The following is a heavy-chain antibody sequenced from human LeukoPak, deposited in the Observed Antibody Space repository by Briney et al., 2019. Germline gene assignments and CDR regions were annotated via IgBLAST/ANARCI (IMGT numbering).Heavy chain of an antibody. D-gene: IGHD3-16*01. CDR2: ISSSSSTI. Sequence: GGSLRLSCAASGFTFSDYYMSWIRQAPGKGLEWISYISSSSSTIHYADSVKGRVTISRDNAKNTVYLQMNSLRAEDRAVYYCAKDSAWGLYDDGGQGTLVTVS. CDR3: AKDSAWGLYDD. J-gene: IGHJ1*01. CDR1: GFTFSDYY. V-gene: IGHV3-11*01.